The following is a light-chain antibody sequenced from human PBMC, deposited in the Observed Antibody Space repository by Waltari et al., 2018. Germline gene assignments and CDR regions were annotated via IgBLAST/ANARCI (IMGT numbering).Light chain of an antibody. J-gene: IGLJ2*01. Sequence: QSALTQPASVSGSPGQSITISCTGFNSNVGSYNLVSWYQKNPGKAPKLLIYEGNRRPSVVSNRFSGSKSDNTASLTLSGLQAEDEADYYCCSNVGSSVFFGGGTKLTVL. CDR1: NSNVGSYNL. CDR2: EGN. V-gene: IGLV2-23*03. CDR3: CSNVGSSVF.